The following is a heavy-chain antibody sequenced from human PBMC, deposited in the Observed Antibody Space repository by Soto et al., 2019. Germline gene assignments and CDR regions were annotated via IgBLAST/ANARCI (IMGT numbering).Heavy chain of an antibody. CDR2: INHSGST. Sequence: SETLSLTCAVYGGSFSGYYWSWIRQPPGKGLEWIGEINHSGSTNYNPSLKSRVTISVDTSKNQFSLKLSSVTAADTAVYYCASQGRRGVYGSGSYYRGYGMDVWGQGTTVTVSS. V-gene: IGHV4-34*01. CDR3: ASQGRRGVYGSGSYYRGYGMDV. CDR1: GGSFSGYY. J-gene: IGHJ6*02. D-gene: IGHD3-10*01.